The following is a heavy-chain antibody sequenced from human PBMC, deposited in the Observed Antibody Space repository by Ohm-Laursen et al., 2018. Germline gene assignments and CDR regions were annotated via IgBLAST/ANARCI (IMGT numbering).Heavy chain of an antibody. Sequence: SLRLSCAASGFTFSTYPMHWVRQGPGKGVVWVSRADSGGSATSYADSVKGRFTISGDNAKNSLYLQMNSLRAEDTAVYYCAREWFGSPGGFDYWGQGTLVTVSS. CDR2: ADSGGSAT. J-gene: IGHJ4*02. CDR3: AREWFGSPGGFDY. CDR1: GFTFSTYP. V-gene: IGHV3-74*01. D-gene: IGHD3-10*01.